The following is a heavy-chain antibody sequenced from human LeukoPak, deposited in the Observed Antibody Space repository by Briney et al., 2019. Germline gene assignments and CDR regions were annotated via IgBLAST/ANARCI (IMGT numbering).Heavy chain of an antibody. D-gene: IGHD3-10*01. V-gene: IGHV3-21*04. J-gene: IGHJ6*02. CDR3: ARALYGSGSYPYGMDV. CDR1: GFALKSYS. Sequence: PGGSLRLSCGGSGFALKSYSLTWVRQAPGKGLEWVSSISSTSAYIHYADSVKGRFTISRDNAKNSLYLQMNSLRAEDTAVYYCARALYGSGSYPYGMDVWGQGTTVTVSS. CDR2: ISSTSAYI.